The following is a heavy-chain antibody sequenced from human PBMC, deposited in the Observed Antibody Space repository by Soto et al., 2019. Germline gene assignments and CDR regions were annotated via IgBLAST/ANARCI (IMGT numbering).Heavy chain of an antibody. CDR3: GRVVEGATRHTDFDS. CDR1: GVSIHNSHSF. D-gene: IGHD2-21*01. Sequence: PSETLSLTCAVSGVSIHNSHSFWGWIRQPPGKGLEFIANVYYSGGAHYNPSFKSRVTISVDTATNQVSLRMSSVTAADTAVYFCGRVVEGATRHTDFDSWGQGTLVTAPQ. CDR2: VYYSGGA. V-gene: IGHV4-39*01. J-gene: IGHJ5*01.